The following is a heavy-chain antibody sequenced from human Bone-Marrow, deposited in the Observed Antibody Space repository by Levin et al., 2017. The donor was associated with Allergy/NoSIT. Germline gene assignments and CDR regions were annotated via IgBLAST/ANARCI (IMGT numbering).Heavy chain of an antibody. CDR1: GGSISSSSYY. Sequence: SQTLSLTCTVSGGSISSSSYYWGWIRQPPGKGLEWIGSIYYSGSTYYNPSLKSRVTISVDTSKNQFSLKLSSVTAADTAVYYCARPGLGELSSIFDYWGQGTLVTVSS. CDR2: IYYSGST. CDR3: ARPGLGELSSIFDY. V-gene: IGHV4-39*01. J-gene: IGHJ4*02. D-gene: IGHD3-16*02.